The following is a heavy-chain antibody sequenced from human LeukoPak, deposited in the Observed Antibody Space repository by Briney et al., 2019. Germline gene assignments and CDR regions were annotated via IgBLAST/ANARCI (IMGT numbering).Heavy chain of an antibody. J-gene: IGHJ6*02. Sequence: ASVKVSCKASGYTFTSYGIHWVRQAPGQGLEWMGWINCVSGITKYSQNFQGRVIITRDTSATTAYIELSSLISEDTAVYYCARDISPWWVNYYYGMDVWGQGTTVTVSS. CDR2: INCVSGIT. CDR1: GYTFTSYG. V-gene: IGHV1-3*01. CDR3: ARDISPWWVNYYYGMDV. D-gene: IGHD2-15*01.